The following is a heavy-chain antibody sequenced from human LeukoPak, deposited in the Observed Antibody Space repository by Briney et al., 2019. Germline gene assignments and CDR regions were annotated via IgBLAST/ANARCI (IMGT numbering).Heavy chain of an antibody. CDR3: ARQGPCGGDCYPLVDV. D-gene: IGHD2-21*02. Sequence: PSETLSLTCSVSGYFISYGFYWGWIRQSPGKGLEWIGSIYHSGSTHYNPSFKSRVTISVDTSKNQFSLKLSSVTAADTAVYYCARQGPCGGDCYPLVDVWGQGTTVTVSS. V-gene: IGHV4-38-2*02. CDR1: GYFISYGFY. J-gene: IGHJ6*02. CDR2: IYHSGST.